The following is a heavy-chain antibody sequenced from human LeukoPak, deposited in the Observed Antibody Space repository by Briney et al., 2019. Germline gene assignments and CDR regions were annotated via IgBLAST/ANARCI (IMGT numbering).Heavy chain of an antibody. CDR3: ARRRITMVRGIDY. J-gene: IGHJ4*02. D-gene: IGHD3-10*01. CDR2: ISSRSSYI. Sequence: AGSLRLSCAASGFTFSSYSMNWVRQAPGKGLEWVSSISSRSSYIYYADSVRGRFTISRDNAKNSLHLQMNSLRAEDTAVYYCARRRITMVRGIDYWGQGTLVTVSS. V-gene: IGHV3-21*01. CDR1: GFTFSSYS.